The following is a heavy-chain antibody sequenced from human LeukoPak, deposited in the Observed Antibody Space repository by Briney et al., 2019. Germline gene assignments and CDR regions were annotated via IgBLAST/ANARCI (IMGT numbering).Heavy chain of an antibody. CDR3: ARGGGSSWYLTYNWFDP. CDR2: INHSGST. CDR1: GGSFSGYY. V-gene: IGHV4-34*01. J-gene: IGHJ5*02. D-gene: IGHD6-13*01. Sequence: PSETLSLTCAVYGGSFSGYYWSWIRQPPGKGLEWIGEINHSGSTNYNPSLKSRVTISVDTSKNQFSLKLSSVTAADTAVYYCARGGGSSWYLTYNWFDPWGQGTLVTVSS.